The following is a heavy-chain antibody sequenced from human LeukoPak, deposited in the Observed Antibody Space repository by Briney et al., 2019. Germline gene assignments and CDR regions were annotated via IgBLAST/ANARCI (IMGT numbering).Heavy chain of an antibody. D-gene: IGHD1-1*01. CDR2: IYYSGST. V-gene: IGHV4-31*03. CDR3: ASFKLDAVSYYYYGMDV. J-gene: IGHJ6*02. Sequence: SQTLSLTCTVSGGSISSGGYYWSWIRQHPGKGLEWIGYIYYSGSTYYNPSLKSRVTISVDTSKNQFSLKLSSVTAADTAVYYCASFKLDAVSYYYYGMDVWGQGTTVTVSS. CDR1: GGSISSGGYY.